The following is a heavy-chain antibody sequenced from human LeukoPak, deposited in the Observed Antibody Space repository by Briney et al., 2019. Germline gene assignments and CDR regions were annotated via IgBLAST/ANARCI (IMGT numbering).Heavy chain of an antibody. CDR1: EFTFNTYW. CDR3: VRNKRGDY. V-gene: IGHV3-7*02. CDR2: IKYDGSEK. Sequence: GGSLRLSCKVSEFTFNTYWMSWARQAPGKGLEWVANIKYDGSEKYYVDSVKGRFTISRDNAKKSLFLQMNSLRAEDTAIYYCVRNKRGDYWGQGTLVTVSS. D-gene: IGHD1-1*01. J-gene: IGHJ4*02.